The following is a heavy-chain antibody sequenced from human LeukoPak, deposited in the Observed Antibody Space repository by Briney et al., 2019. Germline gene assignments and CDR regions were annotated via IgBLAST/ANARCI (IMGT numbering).Heavy chain of an antibody. V-gene: IGHV3-15*01. D-gene: IGHD5-18*01. CDR2: VKTKTDGRTT. Sequence: AGSLRLTCAASGFTISNACMSWVRQAPGKGLEWVGHVKTKTDGRTTDYAAPVKGRFTISRDDSKNTLYLQMNSLKTEHTAVYYCTTGTWIQLWLADYWGQGALVTVSS. CDR1: GFTISNAC. J-gene: IGHJ4*02. CDR3: TTGTWIQLWLADY.